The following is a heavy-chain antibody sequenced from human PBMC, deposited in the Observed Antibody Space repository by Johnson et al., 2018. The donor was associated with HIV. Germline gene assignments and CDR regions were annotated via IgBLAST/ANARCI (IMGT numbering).Heavy chain of an antibody. V-gene: IGHV3-7*01. J-gene: IGHJ3*02. CDR2: IKQDGSEK. CDR3: ARGALSPAAPDAFDI. D-gene: IGHD6-13*01. Sequence: EQLVESGGAVVRPGGSLRLSCVGSGFRFEDYGMNWVRQTPGKGLEWVANIKQDGSEKYYVDSVKGRFTISRDNSKNTLYLQMGSLRAEDMAVYYCARGALSPAAPDAFDIWGQGTMVTVSS. CDR1: GFRFEDYG.